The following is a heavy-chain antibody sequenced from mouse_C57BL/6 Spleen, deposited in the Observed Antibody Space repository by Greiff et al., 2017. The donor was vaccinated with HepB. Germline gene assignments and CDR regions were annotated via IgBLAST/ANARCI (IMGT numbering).Heavy chain of an antibody. CDR2: INPYNGGT. CDR1: GYTFTDYY. V-gene: IGHV1-19*01. CDR3: ARSYYGSSHAMDY. J-gene: IGHJ4*01. Sequence: EVQLQESGPVLVKPGASVKMSCKASGYTFTDYYMNWVKQSHGKSLEWIGVINPYNGGTSYNQKFKGKATLTVDKSSSTAYMELNSLTSEDSAVYYCARSYYGSSHAMDYWGQGTSVTVSS. D-gene: IGHD1-1*01.